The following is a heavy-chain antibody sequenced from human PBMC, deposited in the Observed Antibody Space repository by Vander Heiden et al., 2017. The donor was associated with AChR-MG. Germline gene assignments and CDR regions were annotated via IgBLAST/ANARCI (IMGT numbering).Heavy chain of an antibody. Sequence: EEQLVESGGALVQPGGSLRLSCASSGFILSSVWMSWVRQAPGKGLGWVANIKHNVDERDYVDSVKGRFTISRDNARDSLYLQMNSLRVDDTAIYYCVRVGPPLSASFNIWGQGTMVTVSS. J-gene: IGHJ3*02. D-gene: IGHD3-10*01. CDR1: GFILSSVW. CDR2: IKHNVDER. CDR3: VRVGPPLSASFNI. V-gene: IGHV3-7*04.